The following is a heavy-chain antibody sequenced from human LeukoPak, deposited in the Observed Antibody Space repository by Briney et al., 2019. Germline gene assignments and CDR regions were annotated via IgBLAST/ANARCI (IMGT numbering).Heavy chain of an antibody. CDR1: GFTFSSYG. CDR3: AKDYGIAAAGTDY. Sequence: GGSLRLSCAASGFTFSSYGMHWVRQAPGKGLEWVAFIRYDGSNKYYADSVKGRFTISRDNSKNTLYLQMNSLRAEDTAVYYCAKDYGIAAAGTDYWGRGTLVTVSS. V-gene: IGHV3-30*02. CDR2: IRYDGSNK. D-gene: IGHD6-13*01. J-gene: IGHJ4*02.